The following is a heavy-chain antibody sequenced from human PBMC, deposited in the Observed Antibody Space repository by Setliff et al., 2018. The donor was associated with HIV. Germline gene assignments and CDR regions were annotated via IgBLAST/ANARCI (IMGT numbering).Heavy chain of an antibody. D-gene: IGHD3-10*01. CDR3: ARGAYYSGSGNYYNPYDAFDI. V-gene: IGHV1-2*02. CDR1: GTNLDSFV. Sequence: ASVKVSCKASGTNLDSFVITWVRQASGQGLEWMGGITPKSGGTNFAQKFQGRVTMTRDTSVSTAYMELTRLRSDDTAVYYCARGAYYSGSGNYYNPYDAFDIWGQGTMVTVSS. CDR2: ITPKSGGT. J-gene: IGHJ3*02.